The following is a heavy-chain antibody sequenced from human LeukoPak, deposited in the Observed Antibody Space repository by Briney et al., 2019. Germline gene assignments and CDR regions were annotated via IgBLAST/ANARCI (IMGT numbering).Heavy chain of an antibody. CDR2: ISGSGGST. Sequence: GGSLRLSCAASGFTFSSYAMSWVRQAPGKGLEWVSGISGSGGSTYSADSVKGRVTISRDNAKNSLYLQMISLRAEDTAVYYCARAINYNFDYWGQGTVVTVSP. D-gene: IGHD4-11*01. CDR3: ARAINYNFDY. CDR1: GFTFSSYA. V-gene: IGHV3-23*01. J-gene: IGHJ4*02.